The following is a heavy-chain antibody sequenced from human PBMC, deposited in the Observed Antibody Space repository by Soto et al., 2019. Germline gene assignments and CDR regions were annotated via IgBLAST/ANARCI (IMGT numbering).Heavy chain of an antibody. J-gene: IGHJ4*02. CDR3: ARLGHPRDY. D-gene: IGHD7-27*01. V-gene: IGHV5-10-1*01. Sequence: XLKISWECSEYSFTSYLISRVRQMPGKGLEWMGRIDPSDSYTNYSPSFQGHVTISADKSISTAYLQWSSLKASDTAMYYCARLGHPRDYWGQGTLVTVSS. CDR1: EYSFTSYL. CDR2: IDPSDSYT.